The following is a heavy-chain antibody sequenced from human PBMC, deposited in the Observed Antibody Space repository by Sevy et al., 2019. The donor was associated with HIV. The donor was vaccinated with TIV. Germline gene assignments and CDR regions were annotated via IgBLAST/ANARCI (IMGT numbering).Heavy chain of an antibody. CDR1: GYSFGSIYY. D-gene: IGHD3-9*01. CDR3: ARDLGLGIQFDY. V-gene: IGHV4-38-2*02. Sequence: SETLSLICTVSGYSFGSIYYWGCIRQPPGKGLEWIGSVYHSGSTYYNPSLKSRVTISVDTSKNRFSLKVTSVTAADTAVYYCARDLGLGIQFDYWGQGTLVTVSS. J-gene: IGHJ4*02. CDR2: VYHSGST.